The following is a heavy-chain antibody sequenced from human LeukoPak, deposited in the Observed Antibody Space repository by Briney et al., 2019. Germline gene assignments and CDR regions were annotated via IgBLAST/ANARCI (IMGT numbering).Heavy chain of an antibody. V-gene: IGHV4-34*01. CDR3: ARLLAGEYDPFDI. D-gene: IGHD6-19*01. Sequence: SETLSLTCAVYGGSLSGYYWSWIRQSPGKGLEWIGEINRGGITKYNPSLKSRVTISLGTSYNQFSLKLTSVTAADTAMYYCARLLAGEYDPFDIWGQGTMVTVSS. CDR2: INRGGIT. J-gene: IGHJ3*02. CDR1: GGSLSGYY.